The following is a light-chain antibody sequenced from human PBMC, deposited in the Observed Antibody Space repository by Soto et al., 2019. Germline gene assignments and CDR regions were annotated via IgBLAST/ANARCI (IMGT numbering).Light chain of an antibody. CDR3: SSYTSSSTLV. CDR1: SSDVGGYNY. J-gene: IGLJ2*01. V-gene: IGLV2-14*01. Sequence: QSALTQPASVSGSPGQSITISCTGTSSDVGGYNYVSWYQQHPGKAPKLMIYDVSNRPSGVSNRFSGSKSGNTASLTISGRQAEDEADYYCSSYTSSSTLVFGGGTKPPS. CDR2: DVS.